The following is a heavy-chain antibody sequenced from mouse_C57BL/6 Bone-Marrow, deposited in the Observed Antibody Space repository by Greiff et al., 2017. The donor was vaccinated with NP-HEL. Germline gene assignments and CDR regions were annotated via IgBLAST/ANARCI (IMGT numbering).Heavy chain of an antibody. D-gene: IGHD2-3*01. Sequence: EVQLVESGGGLVQPGGSLKLSCAASGFTFSDYYMYWVRQTPEKRLEWVAYISNGGGSTYYPDTVKGRFTISRDNAKNTLYLQMSRLKSEDTAMYYCARHWDDGPLYFDYWGQGTTLTVSS. J-gene: IGHJ2*01. CDR2: ISNGGGST. CDR1: GFTFSDYY. CDR3: ARHWDDGPLYFDY. V-gene: IGHV5-12*01.